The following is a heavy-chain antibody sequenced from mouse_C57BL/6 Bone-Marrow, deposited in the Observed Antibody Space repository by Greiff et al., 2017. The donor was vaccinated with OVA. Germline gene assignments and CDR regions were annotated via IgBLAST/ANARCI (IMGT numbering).Heavy chain of an antibody. CDR3: ERHLGWFAN. V-gene: IGHV5-4*03. CDR2: ISDGGSYT. CDR1: GFTFSSYA. Sequence: EVKLVESGGGLVKPGGSLKLSCAASGFTFSSYAMSWVRQTPEKRLEWVATISDGGSYTYYPDNVKGRFTIARDNAKNNLYLQMSHLKSEDTAMYYCERHLGWFANWGQGTLVTVAA. D-gene: IGHD6-1*01. J-gene: IGHJ3*01.